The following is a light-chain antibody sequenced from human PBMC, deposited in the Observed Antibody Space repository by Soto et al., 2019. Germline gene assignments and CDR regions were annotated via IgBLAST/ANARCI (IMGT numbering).Light chain of an antibody. Sequence: QSVLTQPASVSGSPRQSITISCTGTKSDVGSYNLVSWFQQHPGKAPKLVIYEVTKRPSGVSDRFSGSKSGNTASLTISGLQAEDEADYYCFSYAGDSVYVFGTGTKV. CDR2: EVT. J-gene: IGLJ1*01. CDR3: FSYAGDSVYV. V-gene: IGLV2-23*02. CDR1: KSDVGSYNL.